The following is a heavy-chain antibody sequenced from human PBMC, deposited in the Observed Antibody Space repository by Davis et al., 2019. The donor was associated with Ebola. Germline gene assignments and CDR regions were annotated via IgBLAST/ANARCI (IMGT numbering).Heavy chain of an antibody. D-gene: IGHD1-1*01. J-gene: IGHJ6*02. CDR3: ARESRLERRMDV. Sequence: PGGSLRLSCAASGFTVSRNYMSWVRQAPGQGLEWVSVFYSGGSTYYADSVKGRFTISRDNSKNTLYLQMNSLRAEDTAVYYCARESRLERRMDVWGQGTTVTVSS. CDR1: GFTVSRNY. CDR2: FYSGGST. V-gene: IGHV3-53*01.